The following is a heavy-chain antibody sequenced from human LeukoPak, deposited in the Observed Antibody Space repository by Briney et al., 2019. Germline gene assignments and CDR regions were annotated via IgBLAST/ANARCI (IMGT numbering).Heavy chain of an antibody. J-gene: IGHJ6*03. CDR1: GFTFSSYS. D-gene: IGHD3-16*01. V-gene: IGHV3-48*01. Sequence: GGSLRLSCAASGFTFSSYSMNWVRQAPGKGLEWVSYISSSSSTIYYADSVKGRFTISRDNAKNSLYLQMNSLRAEDTAVYYCAKTLVGDRNYYYYMDVWGKGTTVTVSS. CDR3: AKTLVGDRNYYYYMDV. CDR2: ISSSSSTI.